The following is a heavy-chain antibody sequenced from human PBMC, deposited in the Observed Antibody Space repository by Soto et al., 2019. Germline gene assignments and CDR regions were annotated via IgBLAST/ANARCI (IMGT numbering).Heavy chain of an antibody. V-gene: IGHV1-8*01. J-gene: IGHJ5*01. CDR3: ARDVLPRYSDSRGS. D-gene: IGHD4-17*01. CDR1: GYTFTSYD. Sequence: ASVKVSCKASGYTFTSYDINWVRQATGQGFEYLGWMNPNSGNTDSVKGRFTISRDTSRNTLYLHMNSLRPEDTAVYYCARDVLPRYSDSRGSWGPGTQVTVSS. CDR2: MNPNSGNT.